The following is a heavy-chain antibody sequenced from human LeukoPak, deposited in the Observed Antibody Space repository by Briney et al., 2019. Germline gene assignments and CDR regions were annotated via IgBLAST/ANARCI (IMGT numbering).Heavy chain of an antibody. J-gene: IGHJ3*02. V-gene: IGHV1-69*01. Sequence: GASVKVSCKASGGTFSIYAISWVRQAPGQGLEWMGGIIPIFGTANYAQKFQGRVTITADESTSTAYVELSSLRSEDTAVYYCARGSIVVVTANYNAFDIWGQGTMVTVSS. CDR2: IIPIFGTA. D-gene: IGHD2-21*02. CDR3: ARGSIVVVTANYNAFDI. CDR1: GGTFSIYA.